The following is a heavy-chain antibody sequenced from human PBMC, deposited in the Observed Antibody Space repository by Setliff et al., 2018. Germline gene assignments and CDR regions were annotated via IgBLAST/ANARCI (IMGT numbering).Heavy chain of an antibody. CDR3: ARVPRFTDTRNAFNI. V-gene: IGHV4-38-2*02. Sequence: ASETLSLTCTVSGYSISSGYYWGWVRQPPGKGLEWLGTLSDSGSTYYNPSFKGRVTISEHSSQTQFFLELSSVTAADTAVYYCARVPRFTDTRNAFNIWGQGTMVTVSS. CDR1: GYSISSGYY. CDR2: LSDSGST. J-gene: IGHJ3*02. D-gene: IGHD5-18*01.